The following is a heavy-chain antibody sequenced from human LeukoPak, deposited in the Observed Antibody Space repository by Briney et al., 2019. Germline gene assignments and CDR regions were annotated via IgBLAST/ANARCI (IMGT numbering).Heavy chain of an antibody. J-gene: IGHJ4*02. D-gene: IGHD2-2*01. Sequence: GGSLRLSCAASGFTFSSYWMSWVRQAPGKGLEWVAVISYDGSNKYYADSVKGRFTISRDNSKNTLYLQMNSLRAEDTAVYYCAKEPDIVVVQYYFDYWGQGTLVTVSS. CDR2: ISYDGSNK. V-gene: IGHV3-30*18. CDR3: AKEPDIVVVQYYFDY. CDR1: GFTFSSYW.